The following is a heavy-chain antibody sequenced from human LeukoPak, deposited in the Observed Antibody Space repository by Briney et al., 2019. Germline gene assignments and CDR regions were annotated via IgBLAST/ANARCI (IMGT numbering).Heavy chain of an antibody. CDR3: AKVNDCSSSSCFTNWFDP. CDR2: VGYDGGP. V-gene: IGHV4-39*07. Sequence: SETLSLTCTVSDGSITSLNRYWGWIRQPPGKGLEWLGSVGYDGGPYHNPSLTSRVTMSIDSSRNQFSLSLTSVTAADTAVYYGAKVNDCSSSSCFTNWFDPWGQGTLVTVSS. J-gene: IGHJ5*02. D-gene: IGHD2-2*02. CDR1: DGSITSLNRY.